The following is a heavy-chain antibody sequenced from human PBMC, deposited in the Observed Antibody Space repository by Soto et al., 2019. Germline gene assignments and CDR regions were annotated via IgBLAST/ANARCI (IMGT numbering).Heavy chain of an antibody. J-gene: IGHJ4*02. CDR1: GITFGSRA. Sequence: GGSLRLGCVASGITFGSRAMSVFRQSPGEGLEWVSTITDTGGDTKYADSVRGRFTMSRDNSKKTLYLQMNSLRVEDSALYYCARGSTDSYPGSRIFDFWGRGTLVTVSS. CDR2: ITDTGGDT. V-gene: IGHV3-23*01. D-gene: IGHD3-10*01. CDR3: ARGSTDSYPGSRIFDF.